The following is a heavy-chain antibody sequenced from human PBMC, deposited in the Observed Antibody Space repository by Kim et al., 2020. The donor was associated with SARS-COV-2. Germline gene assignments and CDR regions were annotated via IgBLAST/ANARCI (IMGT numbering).Heavy chain of an antibody. CDR3: AKEGWTTVTTREDY. J-gene: IGHJ4*02. Sequence: AASVKGPYTISRDNPKNTLYLQMNSLRAEDTAVYYCAKEGWTTVTTREDYWGQGTLVTVSS. D-gene: IGHD4-17*01. V-gene: IGHV3-23*01.